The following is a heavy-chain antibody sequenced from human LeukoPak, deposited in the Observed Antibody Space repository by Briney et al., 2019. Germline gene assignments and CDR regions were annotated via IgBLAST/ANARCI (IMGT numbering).Heavy chain of an antibody. CDR3: TRRDGDNDRGFDY. V-gene: IGHV3-7*02. Sequence: GGSLRLSCAASGFTFSGYWMTWVRQAPGKGLEWVANIKQDGSEKYYADSVKGRFTISRDNSKNTLYLQMNSLRAEDTAVYYCTRRDGDNDRGFDYWGQGTLVTVSS. J-gene: IGHJ4*02. CDR1: GFTFSGYW. CDR2: IKQDGSEK. D-gene: IGHD4-23*01.